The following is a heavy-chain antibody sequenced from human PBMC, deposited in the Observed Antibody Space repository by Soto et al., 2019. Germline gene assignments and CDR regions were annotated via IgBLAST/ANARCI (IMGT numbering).Heavy chain of an antibody. CDR2: IYYSGST. Sequence: PSETLSLTCTVSGGSISSYYWSWIRQPPGKGLEWIGYIYYSGSTNYNPSLKSRVTISVETSKNQFSLKLSSVTAADTAVYYCARSGNGDWFDPWGQGTLVTVSS. D-gene: IGHD3-10*01. V-gene: IGHV4-59*01. CDR1: GGSISSYY. J-gene: IGHJ5*02. CDR3: ARSGNGDWFDP.